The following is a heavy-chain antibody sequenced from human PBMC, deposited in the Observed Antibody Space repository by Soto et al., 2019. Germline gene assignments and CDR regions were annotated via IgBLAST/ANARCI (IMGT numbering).Heavy chain of an antibody. Sequence: PWESLKISWKGSGYSFTSYWTSWVRQMPGKGLEWMGRIDPSDSYTNYSPSFQGHVTISADKSISTAYLQWSSLKASDTAMYYCASSPMPTLFDYWGQGTLVTVSS. CDR1: GYSFTSYW. CDR2: IDPSDSYT. CDR3: ASSPMPTLFDY. V-gene: IGHV5-10-1*01. D-gene: IGHD2-2*01. J-gene: IGHJ4*02.